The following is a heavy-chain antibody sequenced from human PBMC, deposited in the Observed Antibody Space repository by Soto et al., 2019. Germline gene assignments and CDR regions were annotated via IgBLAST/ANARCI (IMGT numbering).Heavy chain of an antibody. CDR2: INQDGSEA. Sequence: EVHLVESGGGLVQPGGSLRLSCVASGFTFSRYWMSWARQAPGDGLEWVANINQDGSEAYYVDSVKGRFTNSRDNAKNSVYLQMNSVRAEDSAVYYCAEGQWFCDYWGQGTLVTVSS. D-gene: IGHD3-10*01. CDR3: AEGQWFCDY. V-gene: IGHV3-7*01. J-gene: IGHJ4*02. CDR1: GFTFSRYW.